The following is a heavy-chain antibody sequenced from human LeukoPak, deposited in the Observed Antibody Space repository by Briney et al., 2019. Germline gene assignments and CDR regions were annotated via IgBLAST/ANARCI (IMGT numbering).Heavy chain of an antibody. CDR2: IRYDGSNK. D-gene: IGHD6-13*01. J-gene: IGHJ4*02. CDR3: AKRGYSSSWYFSDY. CDR1: GFTFSSYG. V-gene: IGHV3-30*02. Sequence: PGGSLRLSCAASGFTFSSYGMHWVRQAPGKGLEWVAFIRYDGSNKYYADSVKGRFTISRDNSKNTLYLQMNSLRAGDTAVYYCAKRGYSSSWYFSDYWGQGTLVTVSS.